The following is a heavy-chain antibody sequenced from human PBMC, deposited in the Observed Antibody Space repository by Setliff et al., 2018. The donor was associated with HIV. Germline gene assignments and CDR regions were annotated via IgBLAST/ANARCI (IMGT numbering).Heavy chain of an antibody. D-gene: IGHD3-10*01. Sequence: PGESLKISCAASGITFSSYAMSWVRQAPGKGLEWVSVISGSGDITKFADSVKGRFTTSRDNSKNTVYVQMNSLRAEDTAVYYCTRGGSGPGIDLDYWGQGTLVTVSS. CDR3: TRGGSGPGIDLDY. CDR1: GITFSSYA. V-gene: IGHV3-23*01. CDR2: ISGSGDIT. J-gene: IGHJ4*02.